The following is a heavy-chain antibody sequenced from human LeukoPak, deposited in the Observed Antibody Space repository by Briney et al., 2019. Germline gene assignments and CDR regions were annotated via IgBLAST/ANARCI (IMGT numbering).Heavy chain of an antibody. CDR2: ITLSGANT. D-gene: IGHD2-2*01. CDR1: GFTFSSYD. CDR3: AKRGNPAVGHHYLDV. V-gene: IGHV3-23*01. Sequence: GGSLRLSCAASGFTFSSYDMSWGRQAPGQGLEWVSSITLSGANTFYADSVMGRFTISRENSKNTLYLQMNSLSAEDTAVYYCAKRGNPAVGHHYLDVWGEGTPVSVSS. J-gene: IGHJ6*03.